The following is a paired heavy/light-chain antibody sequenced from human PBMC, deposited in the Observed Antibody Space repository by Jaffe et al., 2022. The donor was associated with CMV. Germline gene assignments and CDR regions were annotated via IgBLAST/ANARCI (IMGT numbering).Light chain of an antibody. Sequence: QSDLTQPASVSGSPGQTITISCTGTNTDVGGYNYVSWYQQHPGTAPKLLIYDISNRPSGVSNRFSGSKSGNTASLTISGLQAEDEAHYYCTSYTTTSTLGRVFGGGTKLTVL. V-gene: IGLV2-14*03. J-gene: IGLJ3*02. CDR3: TSYTTTSTLGRV. CDR1: NTDVGGYNY. CDR2: DIS.
Heavy chain of an antibody. V-gene: IGHV4-59*01. CDR3: VRDTGPMAVAGFYYFGLDV. D-gene: IGHD6-19*01. CDR2: IYHSGIT. Sequence: QVQLQESGPGLVKPSETLSLTCSVSGGSITTYYWTWIRQSPGKGLEWIGYIYHSGITNYNPSLKSRVTMSVDTSRNQFSLKLRSVTAADTAVYYCVRDTGPMAVAGFYYFGLDVWGQGATVIVSS. CDR1: GGSITTYY. J-gene: IGHJ6*02.